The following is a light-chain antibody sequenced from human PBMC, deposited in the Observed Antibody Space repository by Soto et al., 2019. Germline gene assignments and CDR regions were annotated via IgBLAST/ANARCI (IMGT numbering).Light chain of an antibody. V-gene: IGKV1-5*01. CDR1: QSISSW. CDR2: DAS. CDR3: QQYNSYSST. J-gene: IGKJ2*01. Sequence: DIQMTQSPSTLSASVGDRVTITCRASQSISSWLAWYQQKPGKAPKLLIYDASSLESGVTSRFSGSGSGTEFTITISSLQPDDFATYYCQQYNSYSSTFGQGTKLEIK.